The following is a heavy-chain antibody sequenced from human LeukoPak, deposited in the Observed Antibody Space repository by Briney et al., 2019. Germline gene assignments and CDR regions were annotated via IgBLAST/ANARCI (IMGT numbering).Heavy chain of an antibody. CDR2: ISYEGNNI. J-gene: IGHJ4*02. Sequence: SGGSLRLSCAASGFTFSTYVVHWVRQAPGKGLEWVAVISYEGNNIYYVDSVKGRFTIARDNSKNTLYLQMNSLRAEDTAVYYCAKVLSEGYLPGYYNPYDSWGQGTLVTVSS. CDR1: GFTFSTYV. CDR3: AKVLSEGYLPGYYNPYDS. V-gene: IGHV3-30*18. D-gene: IGHD3-9*01.